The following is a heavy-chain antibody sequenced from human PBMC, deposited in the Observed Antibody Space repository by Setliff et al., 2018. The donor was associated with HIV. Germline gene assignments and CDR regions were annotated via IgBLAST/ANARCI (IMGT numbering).Heavy chain of an antibody. CDR1: GGSISSDNW. D-gene: IGHD3-22*01. J-gene: IGHJ3*02. CDR2: IYYSGST. CDR3: ARSSSGRGAFDI. V-gene: IGHV4-4*02. Sequence: SETLSLTCAVSGGSISSDNWWNWVRQPPGKGLEWIGIIYYSGSTYYTPSLKSRVTISADTSNNQFSLRLISMTVADTAVYYCARSSSGRGAFDIWGQGTMVTVSS.